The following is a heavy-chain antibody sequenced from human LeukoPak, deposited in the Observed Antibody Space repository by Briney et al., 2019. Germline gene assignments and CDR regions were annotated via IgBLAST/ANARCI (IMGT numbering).Heavy chain of an antibody. CDR1: GFTFSSYS. D-gene: IGHD2-15*01. CDR3: ARAIGRYCSGGSCYPDY. V-gene: IGHV3-48*02. CDR2: ISSGSSTI. J-gene: IGHJ4*02. Sequence: GGSLRLSRAASGFTFSSYSMNWVRQAPGKGLEWVSYISSGSSTIYYADSVKGRFTISRDNAKNSLYLQMNSLRDEDTAVYYCARAIGRYCSGGSCYPDYWGQGTLVTVSS.